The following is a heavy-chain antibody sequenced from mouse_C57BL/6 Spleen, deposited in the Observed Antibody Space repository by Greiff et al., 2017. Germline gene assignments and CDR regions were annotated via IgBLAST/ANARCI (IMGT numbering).Heavy chain of an antibody. CDR2: INPNNGGT. CDR1: GYTFTDYY. D-gene: IGHD1-1*01. V-gene: IGHV1-26*01. J-gene: IGHJ2*01. Sequence: EVQLQQSGPELVKPGASVKISCKASGYTFTDYYMNWVKQSHGKSLEWIGDINPNNGGTSYNQKFKGKATLTVDKSSSTAYMELRSLTSEDSAVYYCAREATVVFDYWGQGTTLTVSS. CDR3: AREATVVFDY.